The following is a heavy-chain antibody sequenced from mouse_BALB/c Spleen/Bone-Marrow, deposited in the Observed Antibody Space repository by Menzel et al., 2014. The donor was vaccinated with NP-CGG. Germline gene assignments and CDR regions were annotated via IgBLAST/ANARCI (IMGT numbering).Heavy chain of an antibody. CDR3: ASAYYVNYDAMDY. J-gene: IGHJ4*01. Sequence: QVQLQQSGAELMKPGSSMKISCKATGYTFSSYWIEWVKQRPGHGLEWIGEILPGSGSTNYNERFKGKATFTADTSSNTAYMQLSSLTSEDSAVYYCASAYYVNYDAMDYWGQGTSVTVSS. V-gene: IGHV1-9*01. CDR1: GYTFSSYW. CDR2: ILPGSGST. D-gene: IGHD2-10*01.